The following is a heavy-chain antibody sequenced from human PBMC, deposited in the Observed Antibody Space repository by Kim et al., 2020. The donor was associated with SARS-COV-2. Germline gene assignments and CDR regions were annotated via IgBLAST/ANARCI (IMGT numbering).Heavy chain of an antibody. J-gene: IGHJ5*02. CDR3: ARVIGAAAGWGDWFDP. CDR2: IIPIFGTA. D-gene: IGHD6-13*01. Sequence: SVKVSCKASGGTFSSYGISWVRQAPGQGLEWMGVIIPIFGTANYAQKFQGRVTITADDSSSTAYMELSSLRSEDTAVYYCARVIGAAAGWGDWFDPWCQGPLVTVSS. V-gene: IGHV1-69*13. CDR1: GGTFSSYG.